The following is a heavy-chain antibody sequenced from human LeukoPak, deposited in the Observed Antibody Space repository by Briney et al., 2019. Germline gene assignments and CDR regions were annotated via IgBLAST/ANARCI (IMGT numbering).Heavy chain of an antibody. CDR3: ARLQPLSIVRWGHFDY. CDR2: INHSGST. J-gene: IGHJ4*02. Sequence: GSLRLSCKASGFTFSNEWMIWVRQAPGKGLEWIREINHSGSTNYNPSLTSRVTISVDTSKYQFSLKLSSVTAADTAVYYCARLQPLSIVRWGHFDYWGQGTLVAVSS. V-gene: IGHV4-34*01. D-gene: IGHD3-16*01. CDR1: GFTFSNEW.